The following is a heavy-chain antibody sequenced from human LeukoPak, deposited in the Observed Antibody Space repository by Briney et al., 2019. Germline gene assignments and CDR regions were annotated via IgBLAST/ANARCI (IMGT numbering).Heavy chain of an antibody. D-gene: IGHD3-22*01. CDR2: ISGSGGST. CDR3: AKGKVPNYYDSSGYYTPFDY. Sequence: GGSLRLSCAASGFTFSSYEMNWVRQAPGKGLEWVSAISGSGGSTYYADSVKGRFTISRDNSKNTLYLQMNSLRAEDTAVYYCAKGKVPNYYDSSGYYTPFDYWGQGTLVTVSS. V-gene: IGHV3-23*01. J-gene: IGHJ4*02. CDR1: GFTFSSYE.